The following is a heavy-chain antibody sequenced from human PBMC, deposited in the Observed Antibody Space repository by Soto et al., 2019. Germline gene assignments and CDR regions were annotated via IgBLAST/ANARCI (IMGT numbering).Heavy chain of an antibody. CDR2: ISYDGSNK. CDR1: GFTFSSYA. CDR3: ARRPGPVGFY. J-gene: IGHJ4*02. Sequence: QVQLVESGGGVVQPGRSLRLSCAASGFTFSSYAMHWVRQAPGKGLEWVAVISYDGSNKYYADSVKGRFTISRDNSKNTLYLQMNSLRAEDTAVYYCARRPGPVGFYWGQGTLVTVSS. V-gene: IGHV3-30-3*01. D-gene: IGHD7-27*01.